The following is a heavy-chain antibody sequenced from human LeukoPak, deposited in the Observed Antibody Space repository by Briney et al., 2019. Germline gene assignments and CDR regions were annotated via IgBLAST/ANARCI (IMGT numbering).Heavy chain of an antibody. CDR3: ARVVGANVGGGFDY. J-gene: IGHJ4*02. V-gene: IGHV1-69*13. Sequence: SVKVSCKASGGTFSSYAISWVRQAPGQGLEWMGGIIPVFGTSNYAQKFQGRVTITADESMRTAYMELSSLRAEDTAVYYCARVVGANVGGGFDYWGQGTLVTVSS. CDR1: GGTFSSYA. D-gene: IGHD1-26*01. CDR2: IIPVFGTS.